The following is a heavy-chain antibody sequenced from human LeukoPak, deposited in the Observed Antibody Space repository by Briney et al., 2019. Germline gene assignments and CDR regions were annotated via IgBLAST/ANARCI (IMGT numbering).Heavy chain of an antibody. CDR1: GFTFTSYS. CDR3: AQQLGYCSGGTCYFTY. J-gene: IGHJ1*01. CDR2: ISNSGGDT. V-gene: IGHV3-23*01. D-gene: IGHD2-15*01. Sequence: GGSLRLSCAASGFTFTSYSMSWVRQAPGKGLEWVAAISNSGGDTFYSDSGKGRFTIARDNSKNTLYLQMNSLRVDDTAVYYCAQQLGYCSGGTCYFTYWGQGTLVTVSS.